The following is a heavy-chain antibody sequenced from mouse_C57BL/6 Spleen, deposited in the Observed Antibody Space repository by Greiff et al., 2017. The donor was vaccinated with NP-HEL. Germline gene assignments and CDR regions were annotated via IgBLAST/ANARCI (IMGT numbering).Heavy chain of an antibody. V-gene: IGHV1-55*01. CDR1: GYTFTSYR. J-gene: IGHJ3*01. CDR3: ARNWDETY. D-gene: IGHD4-1*01. Sequence: VQPQQPGAELVKPGALVKMACKASGYTFTSYRITWGKQRPGKGLEWVGDIYPGRGSTNYNEKFKSKATLTVDTSSSTAYMQLSSLTSEDSAVYYCARNWDETYWGQGTLVTVSA. CDR2: IYPGRGST.